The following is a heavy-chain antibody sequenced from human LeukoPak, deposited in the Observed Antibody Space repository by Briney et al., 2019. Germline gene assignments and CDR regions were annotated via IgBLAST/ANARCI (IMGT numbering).Heavy chain of an antibody. Sequence: GGSLRLSCAASGFTFSSYSMNWVRQAPGKGLEWVSSISSTSSYIYYADSVTGRFTISRDNAKNSLYLQINSLIAEDTAVYYCATFMIRGFIINRRVGGFDYWGQGTLVTVSS. CDR1: GFTFSSYS. D-gene: IGHD3-10*01. CDR3: ATFMIRGFIINRRVGGFDY. V-gene: IGHV3-21*01. CDR2: ISSTSSYI. J-gene: IGHJ4*02.